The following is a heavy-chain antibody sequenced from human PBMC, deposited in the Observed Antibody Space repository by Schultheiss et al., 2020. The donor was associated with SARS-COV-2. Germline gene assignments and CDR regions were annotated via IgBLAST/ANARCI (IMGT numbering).Heavy chain of an antibody. CDR1: GFTFSSYG. Sequence: GESLKISCAASGFTFSSYGLHWVRQAPGKGLVWVSRINSDGSSTIYADSVKGRFTISRDNAKNTLYLQMSGLRAEDTGLYYCARGSRNSGWYHYVMDVWGQGTTVTVSS. D-gene: IGHD6-19*01. J-gene: IGHJ6*02. CDR3: ARGSRNSGWYHYVMDV. CDR2: INSDGSST. V-gene: IGHV3-74*01.